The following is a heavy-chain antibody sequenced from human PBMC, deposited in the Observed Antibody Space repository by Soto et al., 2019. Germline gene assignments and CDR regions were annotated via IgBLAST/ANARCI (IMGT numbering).Heavy chain of an antibody. CDR3: VKGFIVAATTPEVDY. D-gene: IGHD1-26*01. J-gene: IGHJ4*02. V-gene: IGHV3-23*01. Sequence: EVQLLESGGGLVQPGGSLRLSCAASGFTFTTYAMSWVRQAPGKGLEWVSGVTDSGGKTYYADSVKGRFTISRDNSKNTLYLQMNSLRAEDTAVYYCVKGFIVAATTPEVDYWRQGTLVTVSS. CDR1: GFTFTTYA. CDR2: VTDSGGKT.